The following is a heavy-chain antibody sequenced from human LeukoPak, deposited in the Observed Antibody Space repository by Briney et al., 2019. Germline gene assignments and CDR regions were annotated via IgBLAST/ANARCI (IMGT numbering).Heavy chain of an antibody. CDR3: ASPIAVAGTNVDY. CDR1: GFTVSSNY. Sequence: GGSLRLSCAASGFTVSSNYMSWVRQAPAQGLEWVSVIYSGGSTYYADSVKGRFTVSRDNSKNTLYLQMNSLRAEDTAVYYCASPIAVAGTNVDYRGQGTLVTVSS. D-gene: IGHD6-19*01. CDR2: IYSGGST. V-gene: IGHV3-53*01. J-gene: IGHJ4*02.